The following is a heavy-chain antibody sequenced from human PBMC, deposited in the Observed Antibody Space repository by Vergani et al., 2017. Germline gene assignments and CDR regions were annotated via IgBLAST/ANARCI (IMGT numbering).Heavy chain of an antibody. J-gene: IGHJ6*03. CDR3: ARDFLTRVTTLDYYYMGV. CDR2: ISYDGNKK. D-gene: IGHD1-1*01. V-gene: IGHV3-30*03. CDR1: GFPFSDYG. Sequence: QVQLVESGGGEVQPGRSLRLSCSAAGFPFSDYGVQWVRQAPGKGLEWVSVISYDGNKKNYADSVKGRFTISRDNSKNTLYPEMNALRAEDTAVYYCARDFLTRVTTLDYYYMGVWGKGTTVTVSS.